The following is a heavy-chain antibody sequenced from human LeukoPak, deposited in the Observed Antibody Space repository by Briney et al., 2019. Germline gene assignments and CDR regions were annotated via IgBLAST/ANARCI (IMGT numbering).Heavy chain of an antibody. CDR3: ARERYGSGSYYTDY. J-gene: IGHJ4*02. CDR2: IYYSGST. D-gene: IGHD3-10*01. V-gene: IGHV4-59*01. Sequence: SETLSLTCTVSGGSISSYYWSWIRQPPGKGLEWIGYIYYSGSTNYNPSLKSRVTISVDTSKNQFSLKLSSVTAADTAVYYCARERYGSGSYYTDYWGQGTLVTVSS. CDR1: GGSISSYY.